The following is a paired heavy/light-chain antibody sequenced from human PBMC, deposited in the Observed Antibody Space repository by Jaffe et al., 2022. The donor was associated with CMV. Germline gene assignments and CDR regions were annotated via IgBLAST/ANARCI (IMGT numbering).Heavy chain of an antibody. Sequence: EVQLVQSGAEVKKPGESLKISCKGSGYSFTSYWIGWVRQMPGKGLEWMGIIYPGDSDTRYSPSFQGQVTISADKSISTAYLQWSSLKASDTAMYYCARSSPTRLTGYYGADFDLWGRGTLVTVSS. J-gene: IGHJ2*01. CDR3: ARSSPTRLTGYYGADFDL. CDR2: IYPGDSDT. D-gene: IGHD3-9*01. CDR1: GYSFTSYW. V-gene: IGHV5-51*01.
Light chain of an antibody. Sequence: QSALTQPASVSGSPGQSITISCTGTSSDVGSYNLVSWYQQHPGKAPKLMIYEVSKRPSGVSNRFSGSKSGNTASLTISGLQAEDEADYYCCSYAGRGYVFGTGTKVTVL. CDR2: EVS. CDR3: CSYAGRGYV. V-gene: IGLV2-23*02. J-gene: IGLJ1*01. CDR1: SSDVGSYNL.